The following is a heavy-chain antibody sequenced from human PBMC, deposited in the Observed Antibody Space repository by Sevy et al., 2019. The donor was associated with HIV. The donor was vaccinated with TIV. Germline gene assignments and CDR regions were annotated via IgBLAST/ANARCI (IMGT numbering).Heavy chain of an antibody. V-gene: IGHV3-23*01. CDR2: ISDSGAGT. Sequence: GGSLRLSCAASGFTFSSYAMSWVRQAPGRGLEWVSAISDSGAGTYYADSVKGRFPISRDNSKNTLYLQINSLRAEDTAVYYCAKDRGIMWISWGQGTLVTVSS. CDR3: AKDRGIMWIS. CDR1: GFTFSSYA. J-gene: IGHJ5*02. D-gene: IGHD3-10*01.